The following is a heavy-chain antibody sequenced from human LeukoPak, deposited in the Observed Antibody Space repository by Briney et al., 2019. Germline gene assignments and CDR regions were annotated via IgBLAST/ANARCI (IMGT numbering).Heavy chain of an antibody. CDR1: GYTITSYG. Sequence: ASVKVSCKASGYTITSYGISWVRQAPGQGLEWMGWISAYNGKTNYAQNLQGRVTMTTDASTSTAYMELRSLRSDDTAVYYCARTPNSSGWPYYFDYWGQGTLVTVSS. D-gene: IGHD6-19*01. CDR3: ARTPNSSGWPYYFDY. J-gene: IGHJ4*02. V-gene: IGHV1-18*01. CDR2: ISAYNGKT.